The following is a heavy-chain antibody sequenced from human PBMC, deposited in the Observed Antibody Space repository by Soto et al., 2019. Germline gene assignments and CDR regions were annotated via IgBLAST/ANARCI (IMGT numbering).Heavy chain of an antibody. J-gene: IGHJ3*02. Sequence: QLHLVQSGAVVKKPGASVTVSCSASGYPVTAYYMHWVRQAPGRGLEWMGGINPATGAAKYTQTFQGKVTMARDTSTSTIFMEPVGLTIWDTGVFYWSRGGGVGVAGSAAFDMWGQGTLVTVSS. V-gene: IGHV1-2*02. CDR3: SRGGGVGVAGSAAFDM. CDR1: GYPVTAYY. D-gene: IGHD3-3*01. CDR2: INPATGAA.